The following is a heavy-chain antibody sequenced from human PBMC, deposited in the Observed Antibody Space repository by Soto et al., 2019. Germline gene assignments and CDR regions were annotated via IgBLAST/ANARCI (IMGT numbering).Heavy chain of an antibody. V-gene: IGHV1-58*01. CDR3: AAADVIDYGGPGADY. D-gene: IGHD4-17*01. CDR2: IVVGSGNT. J-gene: IGHJ4*02. Sequence: QMQLVQSGPEVKKPGTSVKVSCKASGFTFTSSAVQWVRQARGERLEWIGWIVVGSGNTNYAQKFQERVTITRDMSTSTAYMELSSLRSEDTAVYYCAAADVIDYGGPGADYWGQGTLVTVSS. CDR1: GFTFTSSA.